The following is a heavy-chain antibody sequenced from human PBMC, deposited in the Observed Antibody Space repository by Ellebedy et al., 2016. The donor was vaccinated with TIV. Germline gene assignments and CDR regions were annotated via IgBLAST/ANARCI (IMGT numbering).Heavy chain of an antibody. CDR1: GFSFSNYA. V-gene: IGHV3-23*01. D-gene: IGHD1-26*01. CDR3: ARDRASGTYPNWFDP. Sequence: GESLKISFAGSGFSFSNYAMHWVRQAPGEGLEWVSGLSGSGGTTHYADSVKGRFTISRDNSKNILYLQMTGLRAADTATYFCARDRASGTYPNWFDPWGRGTLVSVSS. CDR2: LSGSGGTT. J-gene: IGHJ5*02.